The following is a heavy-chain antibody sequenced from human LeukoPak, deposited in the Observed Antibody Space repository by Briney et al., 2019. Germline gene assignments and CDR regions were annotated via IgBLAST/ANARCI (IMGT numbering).Heavy chain of an antibody. CDR2: ISSSGSAK. D-gene: IGHD1-14*01. CDR3: ARDLRNYYGMDV. V-gene: IGHV3-48*02. CDR1: GFTFSSYS. J-gene: IGHJ6*02. Sequence: GGSLRLSCAASGFTFSSYSMNWVRQAPGKGLEWVSYISSSGSAKYFADSVEGRFTISRDNAKNSLYLQMNSLRDEDTAVYYCARDLRNYYGMDVWGQGTTVTVS.